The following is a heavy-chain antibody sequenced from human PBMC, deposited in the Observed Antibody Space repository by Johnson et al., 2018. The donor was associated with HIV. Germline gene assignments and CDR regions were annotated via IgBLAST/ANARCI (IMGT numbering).Heavy chain of an antibody. J-gene: IGHJ3*01. V-gene: IGHV3-13*01. CDR1: GFTFSNYD. Sequence: VQLVESGGGVVQPGKSLRLSCAASGFTFSNYDMHWVRQATGKGLEWVSVIGAAGDTYYPGSVKGRFTISRDNGKNSLYLQMNSLRAEDTALYYCARGGLGYQNLHDAFDLWGQGTMVTVSS. D-gene: IGHD1-14*01. CDR2: IGAAGDT. CDR3: ARGGLGYQNLHDAFDL.